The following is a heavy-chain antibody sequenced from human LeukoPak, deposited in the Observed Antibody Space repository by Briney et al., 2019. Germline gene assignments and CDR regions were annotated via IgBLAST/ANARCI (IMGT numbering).Heavy chain of an antibody. V-gene: IGHV1-8*03. J-gene: IGHJ6*03. Sequence: ASVKVSCKASGYTFTDYYIYWVRQAPGQGLEWVGWINPNSGNTGYAQKFQGRVTITRNTSISTAYMELSSLRSEDTAVYYCARGKRSSYYYYYMDVWGKGTTVTVSS. CDR3: ARGKRSSYYYYYMDV. CDR2: INPNSGNT. CDR1: GYTFTDYY. D-gene: IGHD1-1*01.